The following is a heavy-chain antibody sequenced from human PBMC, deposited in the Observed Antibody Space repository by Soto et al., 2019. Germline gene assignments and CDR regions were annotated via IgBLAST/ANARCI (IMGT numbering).Heavy chain of an antibody. CDR1: GFTFSNHW. V-gene: IGHV3-74*01. Sequence: EVQLVESGGGLVQPGASLRLSCEASGFTFSNHWMHWVRQAPGKGPVWVARIKTDGSTTNYADYVKGRFTVSRDNAKNTLFLHMNSLRVEDTAVYYCARNWNGVDYWGQGTLVTVSS. CDR3: ARNWNGVDY. J-gene: IGHJ4*02. CDR2: IKTDGSTT. D-gene: IGHD1-1*01.